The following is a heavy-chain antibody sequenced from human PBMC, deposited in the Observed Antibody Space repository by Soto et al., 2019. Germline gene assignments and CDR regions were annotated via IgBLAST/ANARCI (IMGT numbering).Heavy chain of an antibody. Sequence: SETLSLTCAVYGGSFSGHSWTWIRQSPGKGLERIGDINHSGRVNYSPSLKSRVTISLDTSKNQFSLTLSAVTAADTAMYYCSTRAYDTNSYYRFDPWAQGTLVTVSS. CDR1: GGSFSGHS. CDR3: STRAYDTNSYYRFDP. J-gene: IGHJ5*01. D-gene: IGHD3-22*01. CDR2: INHSGRV. V-gene: IGHV4-34*01.